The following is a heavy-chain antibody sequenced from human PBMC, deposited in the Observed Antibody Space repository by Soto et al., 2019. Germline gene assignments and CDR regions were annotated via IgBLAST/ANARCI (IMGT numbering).Heavy chain of an antibody. CDR2: IYYSGNT. J-gene: IGHJ4*02. Sequence: SETLSLTCTVSGGSISSSTYYWGWIRQPPGKGLEWIGSIYYSGNTYYSPSLKSRVTISVDKSKNQFSLKLSSVTAADTAVYYCARSIVVVTALDYWGQGTLVTVS. CDR3: ARSIVVVTALDY. D-gene: IGHD2-21*02. CDR1: GGSISSSTYY. V-gene: IGHV4-39*07.